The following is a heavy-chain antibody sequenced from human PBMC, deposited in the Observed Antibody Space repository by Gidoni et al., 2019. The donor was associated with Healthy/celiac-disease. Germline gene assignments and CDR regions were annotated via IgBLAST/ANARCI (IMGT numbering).Heavy chain of an antibody. V-gene: IGHV1-69*01. D-gene: IGHD4-4*01. J-gene: IGHJ6*02. CDR2: IIPIFGKA. CDR1: GGPFRSYA. Sequence: QVQLVQSGAEVKKHGSSVKVSCKASGGPFRSYAISWVRQAPGQGLEWMGGIIPIFGKANYAQKFQGRVTITADESTSTAYMELSSLRSEDTAVYYCARGLTTVTTYYYYGMDVWGQGTTVTVSS. CDR3: ARGLTTVTTYYYYGMDV.